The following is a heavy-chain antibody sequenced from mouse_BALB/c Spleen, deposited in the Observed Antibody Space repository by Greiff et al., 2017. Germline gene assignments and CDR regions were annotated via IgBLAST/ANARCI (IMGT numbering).Heavy chain of an antibody. Sequence: EVMLVESGGGLVKPGGSLKLSCAASGFTFSDYYMYWVRQTPEKRLEWVATISDGGSYTYYPDSVKGRFTISRDNAKNNLYLQMSSLKSEDTAMYYCARGCGPYAMDYWGQGTSVTVSS. J-gene: IGHJ4*01. V-gene: IGHV5-4*02. CDR1: GFTFSDYY. CDR3: ARGCGPYAMDY. CDR2: ISDGGSYT.